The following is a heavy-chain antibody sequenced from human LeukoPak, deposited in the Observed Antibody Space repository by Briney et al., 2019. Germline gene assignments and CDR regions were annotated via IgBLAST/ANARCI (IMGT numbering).Heavy chain of an antibody. D-gene: IGHD3-22*01. CDR2: ISGSGGST. Sequence: PGGSLRLSCAASGFTFSSYAMSWVRQAPEKGLEWVSAISGSGGSTYYADSVKGRFTISRDNSKNTLYLQMNSLRAEDTAVYYCAISPGRTMIVVRDSYFDYWGQGTLVTVSS. J-gene: IGHJ4*02. V-gene: IGHV3-23*01. CDR3: AISPGRTMIVVRDSYFDY. CDR1: GFTFSSYA.